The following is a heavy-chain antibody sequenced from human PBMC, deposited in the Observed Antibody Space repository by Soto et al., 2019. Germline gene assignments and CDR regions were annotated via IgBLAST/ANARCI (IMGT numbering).Heavy chain of an antibody. D-gene: IGHD3-10*01. CDR1: GYTFTSYG. Sequence: QVQLVQSGAEVKKPGASVKVSCKASGYTFTSYGISWVRQAPGQGLEWMGWISAYNGNTNYAQKHQGRVTMTTDTSTSTAYMELRSLRSDDTAVYYCASNYLYYYGSGNTNYYGMDVWGQGTTVTVSS. CDR2: ISAYNGNT. V-gene: IGHV1-18*01. J-gene: IGHJ6*02. CDR3: ASNYLYYYGSGNTNYYGMDV.